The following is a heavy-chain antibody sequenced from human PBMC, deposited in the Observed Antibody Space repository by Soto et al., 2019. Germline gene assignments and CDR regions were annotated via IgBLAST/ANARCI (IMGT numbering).Heavy chain of an antibody. CDR1: GGSISSGGYY. V-gene: IGHV4-31*03. J-gene: IGHJ6*02. CDR2: IYYSGST. CDR3: ARNGYSGYDWAFGYYYYGMDV. Sequence: SETLSLTCTVSGGSISSGGYYWSWIRQHPGKGLEWIGYIYYSGSTYYNPSLKSRVTISVDTSKNQFSLKLSSVTAADTAVYYCARNGYSGYDWAFGYYYYGMDVWGQGXTVTVSS. D-gene: IGHD5-12*01.